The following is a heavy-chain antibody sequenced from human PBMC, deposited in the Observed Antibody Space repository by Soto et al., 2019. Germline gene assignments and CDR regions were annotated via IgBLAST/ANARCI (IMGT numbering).Heavy chain of an antibody. CDR2: ISYDGRNK. D-gene: IGHD6-13*01. J-gene: IGHJ3*01. Sequence: PGGSLRLSCAASGFTFSSYAMHWVRQAPGKGLEWVAVISYDGRNKYYADSVRGRFTISRDNSNNTLYLQMNSLRAEDAAVFYCASAIASFADFDVWGQGTMVTVSS. CDR3: ASAIASFADFDV. V-gene: IGHV3-30*04. CDR1: GFTFSSYA.